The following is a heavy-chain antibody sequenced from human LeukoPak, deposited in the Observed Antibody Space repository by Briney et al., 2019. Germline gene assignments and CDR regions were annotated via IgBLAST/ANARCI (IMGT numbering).Heavy chain of an antibody. CDR1: GGSISSYY. V-gene: IGHV4-59*01. CDR2: IYYSGST. Sequence: PSETLSLTCTVSGGSISSYYWSWIRQPPGKGLEWIGYIYYSGSTNYNPSLKSRVTISVDTSKNQFSLKLSSVTAADTAVYYCARAVRRSRNPWFDPWGQGTLVTVSS. J-gene: IGHJ5*02. D-gene: IGHD4-11*01. CDR3: ARAVRRSRNPWFDP.